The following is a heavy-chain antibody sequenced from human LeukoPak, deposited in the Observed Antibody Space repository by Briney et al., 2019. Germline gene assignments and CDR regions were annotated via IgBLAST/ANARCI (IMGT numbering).Heavy chain of an antibody. Sequence: GGSLRLSCAASGFTFSSYAMSWVRQAPGKGLEWVSGISGSGVSRYYADSVKGRFTISRDNSKKTLYLQLNSLRAEDTAVYYCAKDPGGDYYDSSGYTYFQYWGRGTLVTVSS. CDR2: ISGSGVSR. CDR3: AKDPGGDYYDSSGYTYFQY. V-gene: IGHV3-23*01. CDR1: GFTFSSYA. D-gene: IGHD3-22*01. J-gene: IGHJ1*01.